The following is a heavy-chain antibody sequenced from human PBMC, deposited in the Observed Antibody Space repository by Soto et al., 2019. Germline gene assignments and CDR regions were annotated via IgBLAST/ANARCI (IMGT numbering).Heavy chain of an antibody. V-gene: IGHV1-18*01. D-gene: IGHD2-2*01. CDR2: INTYTGNT. J-gene: IGHJ6*02. CDR3: ARYGYCISTSCYGYYYYYAMDV. Sequence: VASVKVSCKASGYIFISYGISWVRQAPGQGLEWMGWINTYTGNTNYAQKLQGRVTMTTDTSTSTAYMELRSLRSDDTAVYYCARYGYCISTSCYGYYYYYAMDVRGQGTTVTVSS. CDR1: GYIFISYG.